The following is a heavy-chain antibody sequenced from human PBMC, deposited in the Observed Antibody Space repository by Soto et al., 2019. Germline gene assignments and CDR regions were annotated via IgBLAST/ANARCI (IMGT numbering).Heavy chain of an antibody. CDR3: ARDLNYGMDV. V-gene: IGHV3-30-3*01. Sequence: QVQLVESGGGVVQPGRSLRLSCAASGFTFSSYAMHWVRQAPGKGLEWVAVISYDGSNEYYADSVKGRFTISRDNSKNTLYLQMNSLRAVDTAVYYCARDLNYGMDVWGQGTTVTVSS. CDR2: ISYDGSNE. CDR1: GFTFSSYA. J-gene: IGHJ6*02.